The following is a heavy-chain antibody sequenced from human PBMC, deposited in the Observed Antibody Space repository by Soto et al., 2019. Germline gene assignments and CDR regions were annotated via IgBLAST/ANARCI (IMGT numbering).Heavy chain of an antibody. V-gene: IGHV3-30*18. Sequence: QVQLVESGGGVVQPGRSLRLSCAASGFTFSSYGMHWVRQAPGKGLEWVAVISYDGSNKYYADSVKGRFTISRDNSKNTLYLQMNSLRAEDTAVNYCAKGGYCSGGSCTPNYWGQGTLVTVSS. J-gene: IGHJ4*02. CDR2: ISYDGSNK. CDR1: GFTFSSYG. CDR3: AKGGYCSGGSCTPNY. D-gene: IGHD2-15*01.